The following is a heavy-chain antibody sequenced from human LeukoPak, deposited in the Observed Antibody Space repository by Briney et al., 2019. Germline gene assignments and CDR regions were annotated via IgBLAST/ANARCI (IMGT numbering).Heavy chain of an antibody. D-gene: IGHD7-27*01. CDR1: GGSISSCSYY. CDR2: IYYSGST. CDR3: AVGIMGDAFDI. J-gene: IGHJ3*02. V-gene: IGHV4-39*01. Sequence: PSETLSLTCTVSGGSISSCSYYWGWIRQPPGKGLEWIGSIYYSGSTYYNPSLKSRVTISVDTSKNQFSLKLSSVTAADTAVYYCAVGIMGDAFDIWGQGTMVTVSS.